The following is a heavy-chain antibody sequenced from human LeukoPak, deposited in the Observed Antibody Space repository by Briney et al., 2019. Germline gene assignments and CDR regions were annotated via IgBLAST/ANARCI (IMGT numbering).Heavy chain of an antibody. V-gene: IGHV4-59*01. CDR3: ARDHWLFSSKTWYYYGMDV. CDR1: GGSISSYY. D-gene: IGHD3-9*01. CDR2: IDPSGSA. J-gene: IGHJ6*02. Sequence: SETLSLTCTVSGGSISSYYWSWIRQSPGKGLEWIGYIDPSGSASYNPSLKSRVTIFVDTSKNLFSLILTSVSASGTAIYYCARDHWLFSSKTWYYYGMDVWGQGTTVTVSS.